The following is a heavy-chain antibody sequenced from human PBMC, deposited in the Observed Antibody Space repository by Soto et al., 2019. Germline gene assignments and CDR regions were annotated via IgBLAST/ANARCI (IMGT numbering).Heavy chain of an antibody. D-gene: IGHD3-22*01. J-gene: IGHJ5*01. CDR1: RFICTRKW. CDR2: IRHDGSEK. Sequence: GSLSAARPAWRFICTRKWTSWVRQPPGKGLEWVANIRHDGSEKSYVYSVKGRFTISRDNARNSLYLQMNSLRAEDTAMYYCARVTYDYESITYRPFDSRGQGTVVTVSS. CDR3: ARVTYDYESITYRPFDS. V-gene: IGHV3-7*01.